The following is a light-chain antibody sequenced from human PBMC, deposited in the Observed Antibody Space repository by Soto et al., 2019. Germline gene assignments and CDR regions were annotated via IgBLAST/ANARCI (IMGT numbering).Light chain of an antibody. CDR3: QQRSNGPLYT. CDR2: DAS. J-gene: IGKJ2*01. Sequence: EIVLTQSPATLSLSPGERATLSCRASQSVSSYLAWYQQKPGQAPRLLIYDASNRATGIPARFSGSGSGTEFTLTISSLEPEEFAVYYCQQRSNGPLYTFGQGTKLEIK. V-gene: IGKV3-11*01. CDR1: QSVSSY.